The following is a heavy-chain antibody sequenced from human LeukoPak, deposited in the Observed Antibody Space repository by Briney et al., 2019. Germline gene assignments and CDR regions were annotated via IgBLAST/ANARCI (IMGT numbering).Heavy chain of an antibody. CDR2: IYYSGST. CDR3: AGSQYTLGYCSSTSCYAGGDAFDI. CDR1: GGSISSYH. D-gene: IGHD2-2*01. J-gene: IGHJ3*02. Sequence: SETLSLTCTVSGGSISSYHWSWIRQPPGKGLEWIGYIYYSGSTNYNPSLKSRVTISVDTSKNQFPLKLSSVTAADTAVYYCAGSQYTLGYCSSTSCYAGGDAFDIWGQGTMVTVSS. V-gene: IGHV4-59*01.